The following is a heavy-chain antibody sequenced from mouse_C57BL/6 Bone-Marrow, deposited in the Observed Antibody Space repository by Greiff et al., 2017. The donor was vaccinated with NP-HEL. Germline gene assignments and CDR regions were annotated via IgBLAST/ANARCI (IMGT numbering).Heavy chain of an antibody. V-gene: IGHV2-5*01. J-gene: IGHJ4*01. D-gene: IGHD1-1*01. CDR3: AKNSYGSSFYYAMDY. CDR1: GFSLTSYG. Sequence: VQLQESGPGLVQPSQSLSITCTVSGFSLTSYGVHWVRQSPGKGLEWLGVIWRGGSTDYNAAFMSQLSIPQDHSKSQVFFKMNSLQADETAIYYCAKNSYGSSFYYAMDYWGQGTSVTVSS. CDR2: IWRGGST.